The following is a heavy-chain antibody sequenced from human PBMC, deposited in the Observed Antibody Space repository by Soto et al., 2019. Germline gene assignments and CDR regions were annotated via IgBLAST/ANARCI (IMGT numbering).Heavy chain of an antibody. CDR2: IYTSGST. CDR3: ARALGDFWSGYPHDYYYYGMDV. Sequence: SETLSLTCTVSGGSISSYYWNWIRQPAGKGLEWIGRIYTSGSTNYNPSLKSRVTMSVDTSKNQFSLKLSSVTAADTAVYYCARALGDFWSGYPHDYYYYGMDVWGQGTTVTVSS. V-gene: IGHV4-4*07. CDR1: GGSISSYY. J-gene: IGHJ6*02. D-gene: IGHD3-3*01.